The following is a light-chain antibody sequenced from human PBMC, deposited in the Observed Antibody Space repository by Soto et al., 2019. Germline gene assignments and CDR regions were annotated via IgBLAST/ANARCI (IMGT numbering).Light chain of an antibody. J-gene: IGKJ5*01. CDR2: GAS. CDR1: QSVTTR. Sequence: EIVLTQSPGTLSLSPGERATLSCRASQSVTTRLAWYQHKPGQAPTLLMSGASNRASGVPVRFGGSGSGTDFTLTITRLEPEDFALYYCQQYGGSPITFGLGTRLEI. CDR3: QQYGGSPIT. V-gene: IGKV3-20*01.